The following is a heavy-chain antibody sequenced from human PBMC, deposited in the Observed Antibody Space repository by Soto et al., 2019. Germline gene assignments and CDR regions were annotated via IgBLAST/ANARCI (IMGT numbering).Heavy chain of an antibody. D-gene: IGHD1-26*01. Sequence: ASVKVSCKASGYTFTGHYIHWVRQAPEQGPEWMGEIGPESGATRYAQRFQGRVTMTRDMSITTVYMELSNLSPDDTAVYYCGRGRSGQIVVFYWGQGTPVTVSS. J-gene: IGHJ4*02. CDR1: GYTFTGHY. CDR3: GRGRSGQIVVFY. V-gene: IGHV1-2*02. CDR2: IGPESGAT.